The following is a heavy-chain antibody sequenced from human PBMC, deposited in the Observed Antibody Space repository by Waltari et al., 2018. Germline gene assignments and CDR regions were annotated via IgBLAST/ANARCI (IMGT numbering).Heavy chain of an antibody. CDR2: LYTSGRT. CDR1: GGSISRYY. D-gene: IGHD3-3*01. J-gene: IGHJ3*02. Sequence: QVQLQESGPGLVKPSETLSLTCTVSGGSISRYYWRWIRQPAGRGLEWIGRLYTSGRTNYNPALKRRVTMSVDTSKNQFSLKLSSVTAADTAVYYCARDPPKSLLEWLSNDAFDIWGQGTMVTVSS. V-gene: IGHV4-4*07. CDR3: ARDPPKSLLEWLSNDAFDI.